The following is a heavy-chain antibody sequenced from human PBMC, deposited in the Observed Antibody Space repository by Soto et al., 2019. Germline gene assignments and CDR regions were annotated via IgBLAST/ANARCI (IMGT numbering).Heavy chain of an antibody. CDR2: ISGSGGST. V-gene: IGHV3-23*01. CDR1: GFTFSSYA. D-gene: IGHD3-10*01. Sequence: GESLKISCAASGFTFSSYAMSWVRQAPGKGLEWVSAISGSGGSTYYADSVKGRFTISRDNSKNTLYLQMNSLRAEDTAVYYCAKDVRGRYGSGSYYLYWGQGTLVTVSS. J-gene: IGHJ4*02. CDR3: AKDVRGRYGSGSYYLY.